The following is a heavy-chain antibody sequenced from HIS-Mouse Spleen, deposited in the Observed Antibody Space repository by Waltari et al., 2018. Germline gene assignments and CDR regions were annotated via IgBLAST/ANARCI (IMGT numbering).Heavy chain of an antibody. CDR1: GFTFSSYS. CDR2: ISSSSSYI. V-gene: IGHV3-21*01. D-gene: IGHD6-6*01. J-gene: IGHJ6*02. Sequence: EVQLVESGGGLVKPGGSLRLSCAASGFTFSSYSMNWVRQAPGKGLEWVSSISSSSSYIYYAGSVKGRFTISRDNAKNSLYLQMNSLRAEDTAVYYCARDCEYSSSWYYYYYYGMDVWGQGTTVTVSS. CDR3: ARDCEYSSSWYYYYYYGMDV.